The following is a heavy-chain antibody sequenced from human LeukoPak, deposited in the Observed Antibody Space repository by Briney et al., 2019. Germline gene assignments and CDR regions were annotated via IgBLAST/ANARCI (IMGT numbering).Heavy chain of an antibody. CDR1: GGTFSSYA. J-gene: IGHJ4*02. CDR3: AREEYSYGLYYFDY. Sequence: GASVKVSCKASGGTFSSYAISWVRQAPGQGLEWMGRIIPIFGTANYAQKFQGRVTITTDESTSTAYMELSSLRSEDTAVYYCAREEYSYGLYYFDYWGQGTLVTVSS. D-gene: IGHD5-18*01. CDR2: IIPIFGTA. V-gene: IGHV1-69*05.